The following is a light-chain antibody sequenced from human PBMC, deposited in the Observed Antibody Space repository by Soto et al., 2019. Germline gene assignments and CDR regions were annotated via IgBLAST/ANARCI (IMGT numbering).Light chain of an antibody. Sequence: DIQMTQSPSSVSASVGDRVTITCRASQGVSWLAWYQQKPGKAPKLLIYAASSVQSGIPSRFSGSGSGTDLPFPISSLQPEDVATYFCQQLNSFPPTFGQGTKVAIK. CDR1: QGVSW. V-gene: IGKV1-12*01. J-gene: IGKJ2*01. CDR2: AAS. CDR3: QQLNSFPPT.